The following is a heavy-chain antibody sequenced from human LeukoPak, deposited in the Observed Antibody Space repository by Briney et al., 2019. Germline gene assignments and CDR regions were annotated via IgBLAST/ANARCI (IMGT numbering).Heavy chain of an antibody. V-gene: IGHV1-69*01. CDR2: IIPIFGTA. CDR1: GGTFSSYA. J-gene: IGHJ4*02. CDR3: ARNLGSRDGYNPLNLFDN. Sequence: SVKVSCKASGGTFSSYAISWVRQAPGQGLEWMGGIIPIFGTANYAQKFQGRVTITADDSTSTAYMELSSLRSEDTAVYYCARNLGSRDGYNPLNLFDNWGQGTLVTVSS. D-gene: IGHD5-24*01.